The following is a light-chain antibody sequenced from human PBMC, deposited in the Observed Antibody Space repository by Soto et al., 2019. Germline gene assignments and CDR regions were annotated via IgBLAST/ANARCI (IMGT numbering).Light chain of an antibody. CDR3: SSYTSSYPLV. CDR1: SSDVGGYNY. Sequence: QSALTQPASVSGSPGQSITISCTGTSSDVGGYNYVSWYQQHPGKAPKLMIYDVSNRPSGVSNRFSGSKSGNTASLTISGLQAEDEADYYCSSYTSSYPLVFCGGTKLTVL. V-gene: IGLV2-14*01. J-gene: IGLJ2*01. CDR2: DVS.